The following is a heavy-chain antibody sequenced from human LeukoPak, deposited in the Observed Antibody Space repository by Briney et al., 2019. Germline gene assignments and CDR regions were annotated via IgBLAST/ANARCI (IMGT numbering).Heavy chain of an antibody. J-gene: IGHJ6*02. CDR2: IIPIFGTA. CDR3: AKATVVRLSDYYYYAMDA. V-gene: IGHV1-69*13. CDR1: GGTFSSYA. Sequence: ASVKVSCKASGGTFSSYAISWVRQAPGQGLEWMGGIIPIFGTANYAQKFQGRVTITADESTSTAYMELSSLRSEDTAVYFCAKATVVRLSDYYYYAMDAWGQGTTVTVSS. D-gene: IGHD4-23*01.